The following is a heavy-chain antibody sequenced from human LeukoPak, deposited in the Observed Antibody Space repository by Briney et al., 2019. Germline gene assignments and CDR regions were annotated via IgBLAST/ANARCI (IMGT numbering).Heavy chain of an antibody. J-gene: IGHJ3*02. CDR1: GGSFSGHY. D-gene: IGHD3-3*01. Sequence: SETLSLTCTFYGGSFSGHYWSWIRQPPGKGLEWIGQISHGGSTSYNPSLKSRVTISVDTFKNQFSLKLSSVTAADTAVYYCAQSTIDAFDIWGQGTMVTVSS. V-gene: IGHV4-34*01. CDR2: ISHGGST. CDR3: AQSTIDAFDI.